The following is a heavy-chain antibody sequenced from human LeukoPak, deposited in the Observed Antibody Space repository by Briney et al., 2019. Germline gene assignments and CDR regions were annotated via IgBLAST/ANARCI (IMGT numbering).Heavy chain of an antibody. D-gene: IGHD2-2*01. CDR1: GFTFRRLS. J-gene: IGHJ4*02. Sequence: GGSLSLLCRPSGFTFRRLSVKGVCRSRGGGGEWVSSISSSSRYIYCADSVKGRFTIARDNAKKSMYLQMNSLRAEDTAVYYCARDLITVVVVPAFDYWGQGTLVTVSS. CDR3: ARDLITVVVVPAFDY. CDR2: ISSSSRYI. V-gene: IGHV3-21*01.